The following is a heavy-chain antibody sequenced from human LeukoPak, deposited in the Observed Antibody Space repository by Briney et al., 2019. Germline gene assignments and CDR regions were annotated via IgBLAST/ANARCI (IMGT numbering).Heavy chain of an antibody. CDR2: IYTSGIT. Sequence: GGSLTLTCAVSGVTVSSNFMSWVRQPPGKGPEWVSDIYTSGITYYADSVKGRFTISRDNSKNPLCLQMDSLTAEDTALYYCAREYSGRTYSFDYWGQGTLVTVSS. CDR1: GVTVSSNF. V-gene: IGHV3-66*01. D-gene: IGHD2-15*01. CDR3: AREYSGRTYSFDY. J-gene: IGHJ4*02.